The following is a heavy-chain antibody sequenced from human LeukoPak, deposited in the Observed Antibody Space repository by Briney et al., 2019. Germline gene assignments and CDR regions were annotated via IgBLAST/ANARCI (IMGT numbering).Heavy chain of an antibody. CDR2: IYYSGST. CDR3: ARVAAAGNYYFDY. CDR1: GYSISSGYY. D-gene: IGHD6-13*01. V-gene: IGHV4-38-2*02. J-gene: IGHJ4*02. Sequence: KPSETLSLTCTVSGYSISSGYYWGWIRQPPGKGLEWIGSIYYSGSTYYNPSLKSRVTISIDTSKNQFSLKLSSVTAADTAVYFCARVAAAGNYYFDYWGQGTLVTVSS.